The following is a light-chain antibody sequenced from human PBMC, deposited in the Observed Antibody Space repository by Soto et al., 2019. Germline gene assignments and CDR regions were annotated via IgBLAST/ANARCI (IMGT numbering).Light chain of an antibody. J-gene: IGKJ1*01. CDR3: QQYNNWPFP. CDR2: GAS. CDR1: QSVSSSY. V-gene: IGKV3D-15*01. Sequence: EIVLTQSPGTLSLSPGERATLSCRASQSVSSSYLAWYQQKPGQAPRLLIYGASTRATGIPARFSGSGSGTEFTLTISSLQSEDFAVYYCQQYNNWPFPFGQGTKVDIK.